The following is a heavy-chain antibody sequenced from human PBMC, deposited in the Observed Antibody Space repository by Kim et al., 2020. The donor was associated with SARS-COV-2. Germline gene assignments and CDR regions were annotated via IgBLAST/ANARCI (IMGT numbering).Heavy chain of an antibody. CDR3: TREFGVLSNYYYYGLDV. CDR2: IRSKTHGGTI. Sequence: GGSLRLSCIASGITFGDHAMTWVRQAPGKGREWVGFIRSKTHGGTIEFAASVKGRFTISRDDSKSIDYLQMNSLKTEDTAVYYCTREFGVLSNYYYYGLDVWCQGATLTVSS. CDR1: GITFGDHA. D-gene: IGHD3-3*01. J-gene: IGHJ6*02. V-gene: IGHV3-49*04.